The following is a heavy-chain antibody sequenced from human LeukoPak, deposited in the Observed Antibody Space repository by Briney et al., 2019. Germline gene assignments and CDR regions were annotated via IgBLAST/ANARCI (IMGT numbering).Heavy chain of an antibody. CDR1: GGSISSGSYY. Sequence: PSETLSLTCTVSGGSISSGSYYWSWIRQPAGKGLEWIGRIYTSGSTNYNPSLKSRVTISVDTSKNQFSLKLSSVTAADTAVYYCARDGIDDLTKSTIFGVVNYFDYWGQGTLVTVSS. J-gene: IGHJ4*02. V-gene: IGHV4-61*02. CDR3: ARDGIDDLTKSTIFGVVNYFDY. D-gene: IGHD3-3*01. CDR2: IYTSGST.